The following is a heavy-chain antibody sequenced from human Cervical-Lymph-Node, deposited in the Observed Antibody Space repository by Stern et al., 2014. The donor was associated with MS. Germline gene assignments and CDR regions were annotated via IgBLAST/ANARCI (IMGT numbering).Heavy chain of an antibody. J-gene: IGHJ4*02. CDR1: GFTVRSHY. CDR2: IYSSGST. D-gene: IGHD4-17*01. V-gene: IGHV3-53*01. Sequence: EVQLVESGGRLMQPGGSLRLSCAASGFTVRSHYMNWVRQAPGKGLELVSVIYSSGSTYYADSVKGRFTISRDDSKNTLYLQMNSLRAEDTAVYYCARGKAYGDYDYWGQGTLVTVSS. CDR3: ARGKAYGDYDY.